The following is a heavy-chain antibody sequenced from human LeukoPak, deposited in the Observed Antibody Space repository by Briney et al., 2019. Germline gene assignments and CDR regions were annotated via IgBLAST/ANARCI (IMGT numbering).Heavy chain of an antibody. J-gene: IGHJ3*02. CDR3: AGDGGNYDAFDI. CDR1: GGSISSYF. Sequence: SETLSLTCTVSGGSISSYFWSWIRQPPGKGLEWIGYIYYSGSTNYNPSLKSRVTVSVDTSKNQFSLKVRSVTAADTAVYYCAGDGGNYDAFDIWGQGTMVTVSS. V-gene: IGHV4-59*01. D-gene: IGHD1-26*01. CDR2: IYYSGST.